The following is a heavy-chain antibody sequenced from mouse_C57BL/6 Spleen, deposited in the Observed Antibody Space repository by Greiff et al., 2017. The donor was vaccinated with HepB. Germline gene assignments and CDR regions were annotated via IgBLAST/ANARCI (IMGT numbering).Heavy chain of an antibody. J-gene: IGHJ4*01. V-gene: IGHV1-15*01. Sequence: VQLQQSGAELVRPGASVTLSCKASGYTFTDYEMHWVKQTPVHGLEWIGAIDPETGGTAYNQKFKGKAILTADKSSSTAYMELRSLTSEDSAVYYCTRGPSYFSYAMDYWGQGTSVTVSS. CDR3: TRGPSYFSYAMDY. D-gene: IGHD1-1*01. CDR1: GYTFTDYE. CDR2: IDPETGGT.